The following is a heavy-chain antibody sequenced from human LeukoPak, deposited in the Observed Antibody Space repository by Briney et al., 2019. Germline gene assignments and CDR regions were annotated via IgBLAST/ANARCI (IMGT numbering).Heavy chain of an antibody. CDR3: ARPRVYYYDSSGYFDY. J-gene: IGHJ4*02. CDR2: IIPIFGTA. V-gene: IGHV1-69*06. CDR1: GGTFSSYA. D-gene: IGHD3-22*01. Sequence: RASVKLSCKASGGTFSSYAISWVRQAPGQGLEWMGGIIPIFGTANYAQKFQGRVTITADKSTSTAYMELSSLRSEDTAVYYCARPRVYYYDSSGYFDYWGQGTLVTVSS.